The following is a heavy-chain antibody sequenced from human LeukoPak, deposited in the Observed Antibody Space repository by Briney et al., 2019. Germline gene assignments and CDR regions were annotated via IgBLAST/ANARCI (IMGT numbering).Heavy chain of an antibody. D-gene: IGHD1-1*01. CDR1: GFTFSISA. V-gene: IGHV3-30*18. CDR2: ISYDGSNK. Sequence: GSLRLSCAASGFTFSISAMSWVRQAPGKGLEWVAVISYDGSNKYYADSVKGRFTISRDNSKNTLYLQMNSLRAEDTAVYYCAKVERDSDYWGQGTLVTVSS. CDR3: AKVERDSDY. J-gene: IGHJ4*02.